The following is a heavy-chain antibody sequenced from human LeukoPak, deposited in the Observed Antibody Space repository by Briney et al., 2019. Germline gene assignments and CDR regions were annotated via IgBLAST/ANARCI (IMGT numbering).Heavy chain of an antibody. CDR2: FDPEDGET. CDR3: ATARPGYYDSSGYYYPY. V-gene: IGHV1-24*01. D-gene: IGHD3-22*01. J-gene: IGHJ4*02. Sequence: ASVKVSCKVSGYTLTELSMHWVRQAPGKGLEWMGGFDPEDGETIYAQKFQGRVTMTEDTSTDTAYMELSSLRSEDTAVYYCATARPGYYDSSGYYYPYWGQGTLVTVSS. CDR1: GYTLTELS.